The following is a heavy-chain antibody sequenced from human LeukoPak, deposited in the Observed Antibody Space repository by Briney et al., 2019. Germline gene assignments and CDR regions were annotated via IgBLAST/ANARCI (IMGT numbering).Heavy chain of an antibody. D-gene: IGHD6-13*01. Sequence: VASVKVSCKASGGTFSSYAISWVRQAPGQGLEWMGRIIPIFGTANYAQKFQGRVTITTDESTSTAYMELSSLRSEDTAVYYCARPRYSSSWYENWFDPWGQGTLVTVSS. J-gene: IGHJ5*02. CDR2: IIPIFGTA. CDR3: ARPRYSSSWYENWFDP. CDR1: GGTFSSYA. V-gene: IGHV1-69*05.